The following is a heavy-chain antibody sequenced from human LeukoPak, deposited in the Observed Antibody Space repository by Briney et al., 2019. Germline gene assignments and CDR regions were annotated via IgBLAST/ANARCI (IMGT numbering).Heavy chain of an antibody. CDR3: ARVPFVVMGVTGNWFDP. CDR1: GYTFTSYA. Sequence: ASVKVSCKASGYTFTSYAMHWVRQAPGQGLEWMGWINTNSGNPTYAQGFTGRFVFSLDTSVSTAYLEIRSLRADDTAVYYCARVPFVVMGVTGNWFDPWGQGTLVTVSS. D-gene: IGHD2-8*01. CDR2: INTNSGNP. V-gene: IGHV7-4-1*02. J-gene: IGHJ5*02.